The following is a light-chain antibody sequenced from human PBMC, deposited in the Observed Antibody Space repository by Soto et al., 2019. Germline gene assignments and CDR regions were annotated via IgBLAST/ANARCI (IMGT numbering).Light chain of an antibody. CDR3: QQYNNWPPDRT. V-gene: IGKV3-15*01. CDR1: QSVGSN. Sequence: EIVMTQSPATLYVSPGERDTLSCRARQSVGSNLAWYQQKHGQAPRLLIYGEATRSTGIPARFSGSGSGTEFTLTISSLQSEDFAIYFCQQYNNWPPDRTFGQGTKLEIK. CDR2: GEA. J-gene: IGKJ1*01.